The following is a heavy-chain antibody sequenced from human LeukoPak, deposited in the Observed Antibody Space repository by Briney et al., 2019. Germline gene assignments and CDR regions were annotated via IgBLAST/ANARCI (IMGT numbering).Heavy chain of an antibody. D-gene: IGHD3-10*01. CDR2: ISGSGGST. V-gene: IGHV3-23*01. CDR3: AKDPQPMPPGELPIHYFDY. CDR1: GFTFSTYN. J-gene: IGHJ4*02. Sequence: PGGSLRLSCAASGFTFSTYNMNWVRQAPGKGLEWVSAISGSGGSTYYADSVKGRFTISRDNSKNTLYLQMNSLRAEDTAVYYCAKDPQPMPPGELPIHYFDYWGQGTLVTVSS.